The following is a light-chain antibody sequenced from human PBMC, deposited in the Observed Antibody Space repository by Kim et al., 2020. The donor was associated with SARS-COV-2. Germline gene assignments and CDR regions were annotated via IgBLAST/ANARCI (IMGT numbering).Light chain of an antibody. V-gene: IGKV3-20*01. CDR3: QQYGSLQT. CDR1: QSVSSSY. Sequence: FDPRVRAFISCRVSQSVSSSYLAWYQQTPGQAPRLLIYGASSRATGIPDRFSGSGSGTDFTLTISRLEPEDFAVYYCQQYGSLQTFGLGTKLEI. CDR2: GAS. J-gene: IGKJ2*01.